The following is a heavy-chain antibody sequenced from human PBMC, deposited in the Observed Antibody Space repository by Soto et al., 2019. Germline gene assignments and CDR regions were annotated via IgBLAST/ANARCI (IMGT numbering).Heavy chain of an antibody. V-gene: IGHV3-30-3*01. D-gene: IGHD3-9*01. J-gene: IGHJ6*02. CDR1: GFTFSSYA. Sequence: PGGSLRLSCAASGFTFSSYAMHWVRQAPGKGLEWVAVISYDGSNKYYADSVKGRFTISRDNSKNTLYLQMNSLRAEDTAVYYCARDLLTGVVGTYYYGMDVWGQGATVTVSS. CDR2: ISYDGSNK. CDR3: ARDLLTGVVGTYYYGMDV.